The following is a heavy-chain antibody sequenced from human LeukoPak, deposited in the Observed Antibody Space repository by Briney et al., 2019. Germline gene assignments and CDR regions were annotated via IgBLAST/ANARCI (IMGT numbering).Heavy chain of an antibody. CDR1: GGSFSGYY. CDR2: INHSGST. D-gene: IGHD6-19*01. CDR3: ARDSGYSSALDY. J-gene: IGHJ4*02. Sequence: PSETLSLTCAVYGGSFSGYYWSWIRQPPGKGLEWIGEINHSGSTNYNPSLKSRVTISVDTSKNQFSLKLSSVTAADTAVYYCARDSGYSSALDYWGQGTLVTVSS. V-gene: IGHV4-34*01.